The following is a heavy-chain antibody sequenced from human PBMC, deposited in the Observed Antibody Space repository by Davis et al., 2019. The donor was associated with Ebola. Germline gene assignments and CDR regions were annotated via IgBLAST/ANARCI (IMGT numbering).Heavy chain of an antibody. J-gene: IGHJ6*02. CDR1: GFTFDDYG. D-gene: IGHD1-20*01. CDR2: INWNGGST. CDR3: ARDRHFITGTPPRAWYYYYGMDV. Sequence: PGGSLRLSCAASGFTFDDYGMSWVRQAPGKGLEWVSGINWNGGSTGYADSVKGRFTISRDNAKNSLYLQMNSLRAEETAVYYCARDRHFITGTPPRAWYYYYGMDVWGQGTTVTVSS. V-gene: IGHV3-20*04.